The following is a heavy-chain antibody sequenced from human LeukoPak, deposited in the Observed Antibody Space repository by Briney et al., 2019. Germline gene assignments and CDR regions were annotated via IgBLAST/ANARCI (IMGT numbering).Heavy chain of an antibody. Sequence: GGSLRLSCAASGFTVRSNYMRWVRQAPGKGLEWVSIIYSGGSTYYADSVKGRFTISRDNSKNTVYLQMNSLRVEDTAVYYCARGDPGFAWGQGTLVTVSS. CDR1: GFTVRSNY. CDR3: ARGDPGFA. CDR2: IYSGGST. V-gene: IGHV3-66*01. D-gene: IGHD3-10*01. J-gene: IGHJ5*02.